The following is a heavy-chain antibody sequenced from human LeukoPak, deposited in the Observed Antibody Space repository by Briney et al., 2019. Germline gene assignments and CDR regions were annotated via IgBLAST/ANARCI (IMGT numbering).Heavy chain of an antibody. J-gene: IGHJ3*02. V-gene: IGHV4-59*08. D-gene: IGHD7-27*01. CDR2: IYYSGST. Sequence: EXLSLTCXVSGGSXSSYYWSWIRQPPGKGLEWIGYIYYSGSTNYNPSLKSRVTISVDTSKNQFSLKLSSVTAADTAVYYCASLGAFDIWGQGTMVTVSS. CDR1: GGSXSSYY. CDR3: ASLGAFDI.